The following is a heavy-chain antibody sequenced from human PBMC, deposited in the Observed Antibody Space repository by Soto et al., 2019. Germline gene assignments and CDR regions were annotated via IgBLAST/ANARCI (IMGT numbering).Heavy chain of an antibody. CDR2: ISAYNGNT. D-gene: IGHD4-17*01. CDR3: ARDRMTTVTTAVPGAFDY. J-gene: IGHJ4*02. V-gene: IGHV1-18*01. CDR1: DYTFTSYG. Sequence: QVQLVQSGAEVKKPGASVKVSCKASDYTFTSYGISWVRQAPGQGLEWMGWISAYNGNTNYAQKLQGRVTMTTDTSTSTAYMELRSLRSDDTAVYYCARDRMTTVTTAVPGAFDYWGQGTLVTVSS.